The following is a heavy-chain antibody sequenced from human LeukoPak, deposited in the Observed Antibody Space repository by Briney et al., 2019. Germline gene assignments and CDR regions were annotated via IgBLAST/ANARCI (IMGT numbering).Heavy chain of an antibody. CDR2: INPNSGGT. Sequence: ASVKVSCKASGYIFTGYYMHWVRQAPGQGLEWMGWINPNSGGTHYAQKFQDRVTMTRDTSINTAYMELSSLRTDDTAVYYCATGVATITLLFDYWGQGALVTVSS. CDR1: GYIFTGYY. V-gene: IGHV1-2*02. J-gene: IGHJ4*02. CDR3: ATGVATITLLFDY. D-gene: IGHD5-24*01.